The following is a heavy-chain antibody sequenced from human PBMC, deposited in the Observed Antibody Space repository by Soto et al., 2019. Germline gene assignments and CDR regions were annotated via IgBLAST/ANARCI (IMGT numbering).Heavy chain of an antibody. V-gene: IGHV3-30-3*01. D-gene: IGHD4-17*01. J-gene: IGHJ4*02. CDR2: ISYDGSNK. Sequence: GGSLRLSCAASGFTFSSYAMHWVRQAPGKGLEWVAVISYDGSNKYYADSVKGRFTISRDNSKNTLYLQMNSLRAEDTAVYYCARGLYGDYSSGADYWGQGTLVTVSS. CDR1: GFTFSSYA. CDR3: ARGLYGDYSSGADY.